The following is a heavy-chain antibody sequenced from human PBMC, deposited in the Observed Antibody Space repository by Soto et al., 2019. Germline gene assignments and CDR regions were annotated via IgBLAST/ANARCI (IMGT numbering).Heavy chain of an antibody. D-gene: IGHD6-13*01. CDR2: ISSSSSYI. CDR3: AREGQQLGNFDY. J-gene: IGHJ4*02. CDR1: GFTFSSYS. Sequence: EVQLVESGGGLVKPGGSLRLSCAASGFTFSSYSMNWVRQAPGKGLEWVSSISSSSSYIYYADSVKGRFTISRDNAKNSLYPEMNSLRAEDTAVYYCAREGQQLGNFDYWGQGTLVTVSS. V-gene: IGHV3-21*01.